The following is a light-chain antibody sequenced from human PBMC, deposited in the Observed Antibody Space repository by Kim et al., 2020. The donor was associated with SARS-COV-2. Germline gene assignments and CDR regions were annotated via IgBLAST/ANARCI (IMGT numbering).Light chain of an antibody. Sequence: EIQLTQSPSTLSLSPGDRATLTCRASQSVSSYLTWYQQRPGQAPRLLIYAASNRPTGVPARFSGSGSGTDFTLTISSLEPEDSAVYYCQQRSNWPITFGEGTRLEIK. CDR2: AAS. V-gene: IGKV3-11*01. CDR3: QQRSNWPIT. J-gene: IGKJ5*01. CDR1: QSVSSY.